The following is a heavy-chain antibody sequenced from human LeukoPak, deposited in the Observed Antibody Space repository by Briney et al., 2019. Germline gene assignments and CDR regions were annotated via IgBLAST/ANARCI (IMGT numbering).Heavy chain of an antibody. J-gene: IGHJ4*02. CDR2: IYYSGST. Sequence: SETLSLTCTVSGGSISSYYWSWIRQPPGKGLEWIGYIYYSGSTNYNPSLKSRVTISVDTSKNQFSLKLSSVTAADTAVYYCAGVELLGSSGWPFDYWGQGTLVTVSS. D-gene: IGHD6-19*01. CDR3: AGVELLGSSGWPFDY. CDR1: GGSISSYY. V-gene: IGHV4-59*01.